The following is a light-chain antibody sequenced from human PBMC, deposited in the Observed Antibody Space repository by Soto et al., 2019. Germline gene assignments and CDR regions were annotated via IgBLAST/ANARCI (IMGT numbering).Light chain of an antibody. CDR1: QSIISDS. V-gene: IGKV3-20*01. Sequence: IVLTQSTVTLSFSPCDIATLSCSSSQSIISDSLAWYQQKPGQAPRLLISGASSRATGIPDRFSGSGSGTYFTLTVSRLEPEDFAVFYCQQYGSSPPTFGQGTKVDIK. CDR2: GAS. CDR3: QQYGSSPPT. J-gene: IGKJ2*01.